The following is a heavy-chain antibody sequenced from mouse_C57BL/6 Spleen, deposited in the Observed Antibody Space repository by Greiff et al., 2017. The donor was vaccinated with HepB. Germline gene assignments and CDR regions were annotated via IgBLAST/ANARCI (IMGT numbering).Heavy chain of an antibody. CDR2: IYPRSGNT. CDR1: GYTFTSYG. J-gene: IGHJ3*01. V-gene: IGHV1-81*01. CDR3: AREEVTTVAPFAY. D-gene: IGHD1-1*01. Sequence: QVQLKESGAELARPGASVKLSCKASGYTFTSYGISWVKQRTGQGLEWIGEIYPRSGNTYYNEKFKGKATLTADKSSSTAYMELRSLTSEDSAVYFCAREEVTTVAPFAYWGQGTLVTVSA.